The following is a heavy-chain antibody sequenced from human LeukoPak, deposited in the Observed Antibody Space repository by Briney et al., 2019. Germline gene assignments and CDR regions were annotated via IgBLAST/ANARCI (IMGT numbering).Heavy chain of an antibody. V-gene: IGHV1-8*01. J-gene: IGHJ5*02. CDR1: GYTFSTYD. CDR3: ARGPSRDYGSGSSWFDP. Sequence: ASVKVSCKASGYTFSTYDINWVRQVTGQGLEWMGWMNPNSGNTGYAQKIQGRVTMTRNTSINAAYMELSSLRSEDTAVYYCARGPSRDYGSGSSWFDPWGQGTLVTVSS. CDR2: MNPNSGNT. D-gene: IGHD3-10*01.